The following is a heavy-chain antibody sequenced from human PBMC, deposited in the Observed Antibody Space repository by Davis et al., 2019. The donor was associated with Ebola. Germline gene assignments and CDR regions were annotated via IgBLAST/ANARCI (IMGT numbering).Heavy chain of an antibody. Sequence: ASVKVSCKASGYIFIGYYINWVRQAPGQGLEWMGWINPNSGTTTQAQKFQGRVTMTRDMSIRTAYMELTSLKSDDTAVYYCALKGKLLDTGYDWDYWGQGTLVTVAS. J-gene: IGHJ4*02. V-gene: IGHV1-2*02. CDR1: GYIFIGYY. CDR3: ALKGKLLDTGYDWDY. D-gene: IGHD5-12*01. CDR2: INPNSGTT.